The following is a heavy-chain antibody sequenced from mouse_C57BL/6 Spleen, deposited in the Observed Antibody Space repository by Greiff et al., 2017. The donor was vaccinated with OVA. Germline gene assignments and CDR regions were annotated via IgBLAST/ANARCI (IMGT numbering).Heavy chain of an antibody. CDR3: AREGNYYDYDGYAMDY. V-gene: IGHV1-22*01. CDR2: INPNNGGT. CDR1: GYTFTDYN. Sequence: VQLQQSGPELVKPGASVKMSCKASGYTFTDYNMHWVKQSHGKSLEWIGYINPNNGGTSYNQKFKGKATLTVNKSSSTAYMELRSLTSEDSAVYYCAREGNYYDYDGYAMDYWGQGTSVTVSS. J-gene: IGHJ4*01. D-gene: IGHD2-4*01.